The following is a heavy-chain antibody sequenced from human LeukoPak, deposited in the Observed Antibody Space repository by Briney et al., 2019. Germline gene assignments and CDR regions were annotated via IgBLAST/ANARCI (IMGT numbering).Heavy chain of an antibody. V-gene: IGHV3-48*04. J-gene: IGHJ6*02. CDR2: ISSSGSTI. CDR1: GFTFSSYA. CDR3: ASTYCSGGSCYRYYYYYGMDV. Sequence: GGSLRLSCAASGFTFSSYAMSWVRQAPGKGLEWVSYISSSGSTIYYADSVKGRFTISRDNAKNSLYLQMNSLRAEDTAVYYCASTYCSGGSCYRYYYYYGMDVWGQGTTVTVSS. D-gene: IGHD2-15*01.